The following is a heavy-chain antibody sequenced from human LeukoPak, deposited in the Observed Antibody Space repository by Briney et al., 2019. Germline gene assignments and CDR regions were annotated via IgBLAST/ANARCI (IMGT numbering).Heavy chain of an antibody. Sequence: PSETLSLTCTVSGGSISSYYLSWIRQPPGKGLEWIGYIYYSGSTNYNPSLKSRVTISVDTSKNQFSLKLSSVTAADTAVYYCARDGSRDYFDYWGQGTLVTVSS. CDR2: IYYSGST. D-gene: IGHD1-26*01. V-gene: IGHV4-59*12. J-gene: IGHJ4*02. CDR3: ARDGSRDYFDY. CDR1: GGSISSYY.